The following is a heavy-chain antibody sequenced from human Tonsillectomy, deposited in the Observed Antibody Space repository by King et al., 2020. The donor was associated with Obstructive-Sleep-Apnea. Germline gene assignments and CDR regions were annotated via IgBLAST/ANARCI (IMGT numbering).Heavy chain of an antibody. CDR2: IYYSGST. Sequence: QLQESGPGLVKPSKTLSLTCTVSGGSISSGGYYWSWIRQHPGKGLEWIGYIYYSGSTYYNPSLKSRVTISVDTSKNQFSLKLSSVTAADTAVYYCARVHTYYYDSSGYEGNFQHWGQGTLVTVSS. D-gene: IGHD3-22*01. CDR1: GGSISSGGYY. V-gene: IGHV4-31*03. CDR3: ARVHTYYYDSSGYEGNFQH. J-gene: IGHJ1*01.